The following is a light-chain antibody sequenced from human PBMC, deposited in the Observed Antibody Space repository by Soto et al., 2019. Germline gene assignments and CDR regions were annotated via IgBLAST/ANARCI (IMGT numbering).Light chain of an antibody. Sequence: DIQRSHSSFIVYAYVDDRVTSIFRTSQSISSWLAWYQQKPGKAPKLLIYDASSLESGVPSRFSGSGSGTDFTLTISSLQPEDFATYCCQQYYSDWTFGQGTKLDI. CDR2: DAS. V-gene: IGKV1-5*02. J-gene: IGKJ1*01. CDR3: QQYYSDWT. CDR1: QSISSW.